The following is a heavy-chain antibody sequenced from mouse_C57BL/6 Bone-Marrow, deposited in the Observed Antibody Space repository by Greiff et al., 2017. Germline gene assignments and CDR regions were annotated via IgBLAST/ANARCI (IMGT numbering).Heavy chain of an antibody. CDR2: IDPSDSET. Sequence: QVQLQQPGAELVRPGSSVKLSCKASGYTFTSYWMHWVKQRPIQGLEWIGNIDPSDSETHYNQKFKDKATLTVDKSSSTAYMQLSSLTSEDSAVYYCARGEGYDADYWGQGTTLTVSS. V-gene: IGHV1-52*01. D-gene: IGHD2-2*01. J-gene: IGHJ2*01. CDR1: GYTFTSYW. CDR3: ARGEGYDADY.